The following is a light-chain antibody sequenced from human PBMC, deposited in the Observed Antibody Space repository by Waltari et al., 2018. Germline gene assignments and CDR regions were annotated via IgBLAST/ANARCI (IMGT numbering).Light chain of an antibody. V-gene: IGLV1-40*01. Sequence: QSVLTQPPSVSGAPGQRVTISCTGSSSNIGAGYDVHWYQQLPGAAPKLLIYGNSNRPAGVPDRFSGFKSGTSASLDITGLQAEDEADYYCQSYDSSLSDSGVFGGGTKVTVL. CDR3: QSYDSSLSDSGV. J-gene: IGLJ3*02. CDR1: SSNIGAGYD. CDR2: GNS.